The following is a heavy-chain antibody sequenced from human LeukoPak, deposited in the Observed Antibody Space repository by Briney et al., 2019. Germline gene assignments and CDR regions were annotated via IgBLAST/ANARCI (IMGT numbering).Heavy chain of an antibody. CDR3: TRGMGSSGYSYYYYYMDV. Sequence: ASVKVSCKASGYTFTSYYMHWVRQAPRQGLEWMGIINPSGGSTSYAQKFQGRVTMTRDMSTSTVYMELSSLRSEDTAVYYCTRGMGSSGYSYYYYYMDVWGKGTTVTVSS. CDR1: GYTFTSYY. CDR2: INPSGGST. V-gene: IGHV1-46*01. D-gene: IGHD3-22*01. J-gene: IGHJ6*03.